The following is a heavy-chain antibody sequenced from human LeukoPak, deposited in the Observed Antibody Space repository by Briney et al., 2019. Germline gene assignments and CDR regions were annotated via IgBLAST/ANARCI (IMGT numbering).Heavy chain of an antibody. J-gene: IGHJ1*01. CDR2: INPNSGGT. Sequence: GASVKVSCKASGYTFTSYYLHWVRQATGQGLEWMGWINPNSGGTNYAQKFQGRVTMTRDTSISTAYMELSRLRSDDTAEYYCARALYYDSSGYYSSSYYYFQHWGQGTLVTVSS. V-gene: IGHV1-2*02. D-gene: IGHD3-22*01. CDR3: ARALYYDSSGYYSSSYYYFQH. CDR1: GYTFTSYY.